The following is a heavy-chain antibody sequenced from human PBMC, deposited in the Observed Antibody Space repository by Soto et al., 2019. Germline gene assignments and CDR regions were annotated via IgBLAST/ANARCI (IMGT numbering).Heavy chain of an antibody. CDR2: IYYSGST. CDR1: GGSISSSSYY. Sequence: SETLSLTCTVSGGSISSSSYYWSWIRQPPGKGLEWIGYIYYSGSTYYNPSLKSRVTISVDTSKNQFSLKLTSVTAADTAVYYCARDKGRGFGSYFDYWGQGTLVTVSS. J-gene: IGHJ4*02. CDR3: ARDKGRGFGSYFDY. V-gene: IGHV4-30-4*08. D-gene: IGHD3-10*01.